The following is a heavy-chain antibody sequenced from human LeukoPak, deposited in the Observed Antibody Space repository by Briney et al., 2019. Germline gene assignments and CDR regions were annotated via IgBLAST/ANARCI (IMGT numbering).Heavy chain of an antibody. CDR2: ISGSGGST. CDR3: AKAGEYSFGSFDY. CDR1: GFTFSNAW. V-gene: IGHV3-23*01. Sequence: GGSLRLSCAASGFTFSNAWLNWVRQAPGKGLEWVSAISGSGGSTYYADSVKGRFTISRDNPKNTLYLQMNSLRAEDTAVYYCAKAGEYSFGSFDYWGQGTLVTVSS. J-gene: IGHJ4*02. D-gene: IGHD5-18*01.